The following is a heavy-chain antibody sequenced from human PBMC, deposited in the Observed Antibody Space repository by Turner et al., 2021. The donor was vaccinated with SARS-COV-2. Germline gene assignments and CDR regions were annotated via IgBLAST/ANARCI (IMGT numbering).Heavy chain of an antibody. J-gene: IGHJ6*02. Sequence: EVQLLEYGGGLVQPGGSLRLSCAASGFTFSNYWMPWVRQGPGKGLVCVSRINSYWSYTTYADSVKGRFTISRDNAKNSVSLQISSLRVDDTALYFCARDWNRGMDVWCQGTTVIVSS. V-gene: IGHV3-74*01. CDR2: INSYWSYT. CDR1: GFTFSNYW. D-gene: IGHD1-1*01. CDR3: ARDWNRGMDV.